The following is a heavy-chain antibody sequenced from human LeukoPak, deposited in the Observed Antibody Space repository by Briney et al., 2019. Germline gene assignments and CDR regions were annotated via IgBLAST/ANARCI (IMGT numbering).Heavy chain of an antibody. D-gene: IGHD3-22*01. J-gene: IGHJ6*02. CDR3: ARAVVYYDSSGYYYYYGMDV. Sequence: SETLSLTCTVSGGSFSSGSYYWSWIRQPPGKGLEGIGYIYYSGSTNYNPSLKSRVTISVDTSKNQFSLKLSSVTAADTAVYYCARAVVYYDSSGYYYYYGMDVWGQGTTVTVSS. V-gene: IGHV4-61*01. CDR1: GGSFSSGSYY. CDR2: IYYSGST.